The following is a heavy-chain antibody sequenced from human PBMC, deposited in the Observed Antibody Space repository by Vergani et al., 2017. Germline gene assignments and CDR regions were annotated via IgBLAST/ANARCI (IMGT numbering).Heavy chain of an antibody. J-gene: IGHJ4*02. CDR1: GITFKNAW. CDR3: YTDYHDY. CDR2: IRSKNDGGTA. V-gene: IGHV3-15*01. Sequence: EVPVVESGGGLIKPGGSLRLSCVVSGITFKNAWINWVRQAPGKGLEWIGRIRSKNDGGTADYAAPLKGRFTISRDDSKDSAFLLMNNLKTEDTAVYFCYTDYHDYWGQGTLVTVSS. D-gene: IGHD2-2*02.